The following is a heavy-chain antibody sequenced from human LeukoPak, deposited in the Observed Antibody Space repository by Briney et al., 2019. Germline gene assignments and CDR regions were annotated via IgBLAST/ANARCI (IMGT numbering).Heavy chain of an antibody. CDR2: ITSRGGYT. J-gene: IGHJ4*02. CDR1: GFTFNDYY. D-gene: IGHD4-17*01. V-gene: IGHV3-11*06. Sequence: GGSLRLSCAASGFTFNDYYMSWIRQAPGKGLEWVSYITSRGGYTNYADSVKGRFTISRDNAENSLSLQMNSLRAEDTAVYYCARAPDYGDYHFDYWGQGTLVTVSS. CDR3: ARAPDYGDYHFDY.